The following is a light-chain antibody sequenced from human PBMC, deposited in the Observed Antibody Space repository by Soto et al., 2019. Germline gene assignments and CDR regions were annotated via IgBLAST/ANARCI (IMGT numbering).Light chain of an antibody. J-gene: IGKJ2*03. CDR1: RDISTW. CDR3: EQASTCPYS. V-gene: IGKV1-12*01. Sequence: DLQRTQSPSSVSASVGDRVTITCRASRDISTWLAWYQQKPGKAPNLLISAASNLQSGVPSRFSGRGSGTDFTLTISSLQPEDSATYYCEQASTCPYSLGQGTKVDIK. CDR2: AAS.